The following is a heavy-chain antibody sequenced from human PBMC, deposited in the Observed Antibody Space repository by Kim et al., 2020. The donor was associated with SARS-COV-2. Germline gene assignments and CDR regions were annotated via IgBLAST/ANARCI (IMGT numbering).Heavy chain of an antibody. J-gene: IGHJ4*02. CDR2: T. D-gene: IGHD6-13*01. Sequence: TYYTPSLKSRVTTSLDTSRNQFSLNLSSVTLADTAVYYCARVHTSSWEIDYWGQGTLVTVSS. V-gene: IGHV4-30-2*04. CDR3: ARVHTSSWEIDY.